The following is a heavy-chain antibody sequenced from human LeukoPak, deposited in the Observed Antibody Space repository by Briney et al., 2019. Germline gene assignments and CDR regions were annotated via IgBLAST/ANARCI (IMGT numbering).Heavy chain of an antibody. CDR2: ISSSSSTI. V-gene: IGHV3-48*02. CDR1: GFTFSSYS. Sequence: GGSLRLSCAASGFTFSSYSMNWVRQAPGKGLEWVSYISSSSSTIYYADSVKGRFTISRDNAKNSLYLQMNSRRDEDTAVYYWPGRFVPTAMRYNSFDPSGEGSLVTASS. D-gene: IGHD2-2*01. J-gene: IGHJ5*02. CDR3: PGRFVPTAMRYNSFDP.